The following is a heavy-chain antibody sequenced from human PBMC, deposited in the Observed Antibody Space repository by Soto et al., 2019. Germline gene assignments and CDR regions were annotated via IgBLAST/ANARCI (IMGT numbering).Heavy chain of an antibody. CDR3: ARDVWSGGSCYIDY. V-gene: IGHV3-7*05. Sequence: PGGSLRLSCAASGFTFSSYWMSWVRQAPGKGLEWVANIKQDGSEKYYVDSVKGRFTISRDNAKNLLYLQMNSLRAEDTAVYYCARDVWSGGSCYIDYWGQGTLVTVSS. D-gene: IGHD2-15*01. CDR1: GFTFSSYW. J-gene: IGHJ4*02. CDR2: IKQDGSEK.